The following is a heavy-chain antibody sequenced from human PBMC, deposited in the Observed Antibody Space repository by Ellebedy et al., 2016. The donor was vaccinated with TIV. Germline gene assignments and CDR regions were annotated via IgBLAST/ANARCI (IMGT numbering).Heavy chain of an antibody. CDR2: ISGYNGDT. V-gene: IGHV1-18*04. Sequence: ASVKVSCKASGYTFTKYGISWVRQAPGQGLEWMGWISGYNGDTNYAQKFQGRVTMTIETSTNTAYMELRNLSFDDTAVYYCTRGFYEKFDPWGQGTPVTVS. D-gene: IGHD5/OR15-5a*01. J-gene: IGHJ5*02. CDR3: TRGFYEKFDP. CDR1: GYTFTKYG.